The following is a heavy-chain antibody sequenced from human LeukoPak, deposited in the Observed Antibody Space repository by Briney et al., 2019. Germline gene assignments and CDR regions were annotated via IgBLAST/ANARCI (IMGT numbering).Heavy chain of an antibody. CDR2: IIHSGST. CDR3: ASRNYDFWSGYHYMDV. D-gene: IGHD3-3*01. V-gene: IGHV4-38-2*02. CDR1: GFSFSSDYN. J-gene: IGHJ6*03. Sequence: SRTLSLTCTASGFSFSSDYNWGGIRRPPGRGLGGFGSIIHSGSTYYNPSLKSRVTISVDTSKNQFSLKLSSVTAADTAVYYCASRNYDFWSGYHYMDVWGKGTTVTVSS.